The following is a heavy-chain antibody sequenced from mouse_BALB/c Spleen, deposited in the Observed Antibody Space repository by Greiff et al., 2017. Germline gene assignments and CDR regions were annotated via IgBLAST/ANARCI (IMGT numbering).Heavy chain of an antibody. V-gene: IGHV14-1*02. Sequence: VQLQQSGAELVRPGALVKLSCKASGFNIKDYYMHWVKQRPEQGLEWIGWIDPENGNTIYDPKFQGKASITADTSSNTAYLQLSSLTSEDTAVYYCARAHYYGSTHFDYWGQGTTLTVSS. D-gene: IGHD1-1*01. CDR2: IDPENGNT. CDR1: GFNIKDYY. J-gene: IGHJ2*01. CDR3: ARAHYYGSTHFDY.